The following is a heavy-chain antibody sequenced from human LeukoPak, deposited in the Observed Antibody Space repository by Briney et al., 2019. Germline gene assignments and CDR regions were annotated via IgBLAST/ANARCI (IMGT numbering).Heavy chain of an antibody. D-gene: IGHD4-17*01. V-gene: IGHV4-39*01. CDR3: ARLLTVTTLDAFDI. Sequence: SETLSLTCTVSGGSISSSSYYWGWIRQPPGKGLEWTGSIYSGSTYYNPSLKSRVTISVDTSKNQFSLKLSSVTAADTAVYYCARLLTVTTLDAFDIWGQGTMVTVSS. CDR1: GGSISSSSYY. CDR2: IYSGST. J-gene: IGHJ3*02.